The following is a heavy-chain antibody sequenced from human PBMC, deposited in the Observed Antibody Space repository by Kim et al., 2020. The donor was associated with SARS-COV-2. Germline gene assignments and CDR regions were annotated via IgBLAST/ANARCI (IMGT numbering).Heavy chain of an antibody. D-gene: IGHD3-16*01. J-gene: IGHJ5*01. Sequence: GGSLRLSCAVSGIPFSNAWFNWVRQAPWKGLERDGRIKSKSDGGTADLAAPVKGRFAISRDDSKHTFYLLMNILRTDDSAVYYCTPVSSPLGQGSLVTVS. V-gene: IGHV3-15*07. CDR1: GIPFSNAW. CDR2: IKSKSDGGTA. CDR3: TPVSSP.